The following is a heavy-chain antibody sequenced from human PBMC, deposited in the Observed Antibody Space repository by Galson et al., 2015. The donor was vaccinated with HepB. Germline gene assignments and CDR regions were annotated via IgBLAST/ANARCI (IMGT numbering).Heavy chain of an antibody. CDR1: GFTFSSYA. J-gene: IGHJ4*02. CDR3: ARDGDYYDSSGYYYGGYFDY. CDR2: ISYDGSNK. D-gene: IGHD3-22*01. V-gene: IGHV3-30-3*01. Sequence: SLRLSCAASGFTFSSYAMHWVRQAPGKGLGWVAVISYDGSNKYYADSVKGRFTISRDNSKNTLYLQMNSLRAEDTAVYYCARDGDYYDSSGYYYGGYFDYWGQGTLVTVSS.